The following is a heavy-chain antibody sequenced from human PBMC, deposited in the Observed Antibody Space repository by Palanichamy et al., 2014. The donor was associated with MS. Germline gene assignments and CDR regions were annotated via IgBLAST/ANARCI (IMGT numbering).Heavy chain of an antibody. D-gene: IGHD2-8*02. V-gene: IGHV3-13*01. CDR1: GFAFSTHN. Sequence: VQLVEPGGGLVQPGGSLRLSCAASGFAFSTHNFHWVREVIGKGLEWVSAIAVNGDTYYSDSVKGRFTISRENARSSLFLQMSSLGAGDTAVYYCVREYCPGTGCPGWYHMDVWGKGTTVTVSS. CDR3: VREYCPGTGCPGWYHMDV. J-gene: IGHJ6*03. CDR2: IAVNGDT.